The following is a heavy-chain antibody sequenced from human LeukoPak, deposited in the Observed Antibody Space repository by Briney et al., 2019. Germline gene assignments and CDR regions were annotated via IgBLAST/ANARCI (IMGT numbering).Heavy chain of an antibody. D-gene: IGHD3-10*01. CDR1: GCTFSNYG. CDR3: ARDRGSWPDTFDV. CDR2: ISADNGDR. V-gene: IGHV1-18*01. Sequence: ASVKVSCKGSGCTFSNYGISWVRQAPGQGLEWMGWISADNGDRNYAQKLQGRLTLTSDISTTTTYMELRSLGADDTAVYYCARDRGSWPDTFDVWGQGTMVTVSS. J-gene: IGHJ3*01.